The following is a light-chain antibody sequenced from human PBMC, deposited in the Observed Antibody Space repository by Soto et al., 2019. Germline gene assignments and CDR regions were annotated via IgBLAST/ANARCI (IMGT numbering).Light chain of an antibody. CDR2: STN. CDR3: VLYMGSGISGV. CDR1: SGSVSTSYY. J-gene: IGLJ3*02. V-gene: IGLV8-61*01. Sequence: QTVVTQEPSFSVSPGRTVTLTCGLRSGSVSTSYYPSWYQQTPGQAPRTLIYSTNTRSSGVPDRFSGSILGNKAALTITGAQADDESDYYCVLYMGSGISGVFGGGTKLTVL.